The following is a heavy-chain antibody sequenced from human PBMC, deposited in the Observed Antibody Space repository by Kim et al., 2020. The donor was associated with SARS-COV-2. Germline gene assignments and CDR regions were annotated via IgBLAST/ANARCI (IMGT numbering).Heavy chain of an antibody. CDR1: GGTFSSYA. D-gene: IGHD3-22*01. CDR3: ARDPQLGYHDSSGLPTSYYYYGMDV. V-gene: IGHV1-69*13. Sequence: SVKVSCKASGGTFSSYAISWVRQAPGQGLEWMGGIIPIFGTANYAQKFQGRVTITADESTSTAYMELSSLRSEDTAVYYCARDPQLGYHDSSGLPTSYYYYGMDVWGQGTTVTVSS. J-gene: IGHJ6*02. CDR2: IIPIFGTA.